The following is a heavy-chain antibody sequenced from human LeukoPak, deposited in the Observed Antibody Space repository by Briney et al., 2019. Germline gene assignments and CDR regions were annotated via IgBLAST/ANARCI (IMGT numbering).Heavy chain of an antibody. D-gene: IGHD3-16*01. Sequence: PGGSLRLSCAASGFNFNNYDFHWVRQVAGKRLEWVAGIGTVADTFYPDSVMGRFTISRENAKNSSYLQMNSLRAGDTAVYYCARGWGGRGRSWGALDFWGQGILVTVSS. CDR2: IGTVADT. V-gene: IGHV3-13*01. CDR3: ARGWGGRGRSWGALDF. J-gene: IGHJ4*02. CDR1: GFNFNNYD.